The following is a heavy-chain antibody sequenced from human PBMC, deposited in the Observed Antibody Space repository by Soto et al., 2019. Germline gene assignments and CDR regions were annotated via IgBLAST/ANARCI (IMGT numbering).Heavy chain of an antibody. V-gene: IGHV4-4*02. Sequence: NPSETLSLTCAVSGGSISSSNWWSWVRQPPGKGLEWIGEIYHSGSTNYNPSLKSRVTISVDKSKNQFSLKLSSVTAADTAVYYCARVKTNYYYYGMDVWGQGTTVTVSS. CDR3: ARVKTNYYYYGMDV. CDR2: IYHSGST. CDR1: GGSISSSNW. D-gene: IGHD1-1*01. J-gene: IGHJ6*02.